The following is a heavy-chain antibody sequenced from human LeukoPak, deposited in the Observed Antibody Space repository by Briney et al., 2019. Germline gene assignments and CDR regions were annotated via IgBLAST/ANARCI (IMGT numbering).Heavy chain of an antibody. Sequence: SQTLSLTCTVSGGSISSGSYYWSWIRQPAGKGLEWFGRIYTSGSTNYNPSLKSRVTLSVDTSKNQFSLKLSSVTAADTAMYYCARDVYYDILTGYYGSNWFDPWGRGTLVTVSS. V-gene: IGHV4-61*02. CDR2: IYTSGST. J-gene: IGHJ5*02. D-gene: IGHD3-9*01. CDR3: ARDVYYDILTGYYGSNWFDP. CDR1: GGSISSGSYY.